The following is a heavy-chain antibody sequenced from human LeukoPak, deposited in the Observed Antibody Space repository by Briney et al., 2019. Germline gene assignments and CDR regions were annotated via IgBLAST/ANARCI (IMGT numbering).Heavy chain of an antibody. CDR3: ARGVPGTRGYRPGVHYYYYMDV. D-gene: IGHD1-7*01. Sequence: PGGSLRLSCAASGFTFSSYWMSWVRQAPGKGLEWVANIKQDGSEKYYVDSVKGRFTISRDNAKNSLYLQMNSLRAEDTAVYYCARGVPGTRGYRPGVHYYYYMDVWGKGTTVTVSS. CDR2: IKQDGSEK. J-gene: IGHJ6*03. V-gene: IGHV3-7*01. CDR1: GFTFSSYW.